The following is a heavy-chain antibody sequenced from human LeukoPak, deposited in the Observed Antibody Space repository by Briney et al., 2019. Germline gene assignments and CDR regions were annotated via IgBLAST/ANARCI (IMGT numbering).Heavy chain of an antibody. J-gene: IGHJ3*02. CDR1: GYTFTSYG. CDR3: ATLPAGSGSYLGAFDI. CDR2: ISAYNGNT. D-gene: IGHD3-10*01. V-gene: IGHV1-18*01. Sequence: GASVKVSCKASGYTFTSYGISWVRQAPGQGLEWMGWISAYNGNTNYAQKLQGRVTMTTDTSTSIAYMELRSLRSDDTAVYYCATLPAGSGSYLGAFDIWGQGTMVTVSS.